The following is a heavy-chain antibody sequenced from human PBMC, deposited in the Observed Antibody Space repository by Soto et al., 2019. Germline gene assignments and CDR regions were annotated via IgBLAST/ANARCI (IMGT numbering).Heavy chain of an antibody. V-gene: IGHV3-23*01. CDR2: ISGSGGST. CDR1: GFTFSSYA. D-gene: IGHD5-12*01. J-gene: IGHJ3*02. Sequence: GGSLRLSCAASGFTFSSYAMSWVRQAPGKGLEWVSAISGSGGSTYYAGSVKGRFTISRDNSKNTLYLQMNSLRADDTAVYYCAKGMGGYDAFDIWGQGTMVTVSS. CDR3: AKGMGGYDAFDI.